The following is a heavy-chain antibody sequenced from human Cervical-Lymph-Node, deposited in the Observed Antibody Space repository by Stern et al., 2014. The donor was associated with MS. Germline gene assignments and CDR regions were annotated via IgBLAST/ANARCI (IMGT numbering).Heavy chain of an antibody. J-gene: IGHJ4*02. CDR3: ATVGATALDY. CDR1: GGSISSSSYY. CDR2: IYYTGKT. V-gene: IGHV4-39*01. Sequence: QVQLQESGPGLVKPSETLSLSCAVSGGSISSSSYYWGWIRQSPEKGLEWIGSIYYTGKTYYNPSLKSRVTMSGDKSKNQFSLSLTSVTAADTAVYYCATVGATALDYWGQGTLVTVSS. D-gene: IGHD1-26*01.